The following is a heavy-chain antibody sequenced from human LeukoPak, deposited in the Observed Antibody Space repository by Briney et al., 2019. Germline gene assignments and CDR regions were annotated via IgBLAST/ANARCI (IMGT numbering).Heavy chain of an antibody. CDR2: ISYDGSNK. J-gene: IGHJ4*02. D-gene: IGHD3-22*01. CDR3: AKAHDSSGYSSDY. CDR1: GFTFSSYG. V-gene: IGHV3-30*18. Sequence: GRSLRLSCAASGFTFSSYGMHWVRQARGKGLEWVAVISYDGSNKYYADSVKGRFTISRDNSKNTLYLQMNSLRAEDTAVYYCAKAHDSSGYSSDYWGQGTLVTVSS.